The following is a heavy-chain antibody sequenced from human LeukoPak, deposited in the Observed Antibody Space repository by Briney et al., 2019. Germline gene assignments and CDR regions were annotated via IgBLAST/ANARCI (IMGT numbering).Heavy chain of an antibody. CDR1: GGSISSYY. V-gene: IGHV4-59*01. Sequence: SETLSLTCTVSGGSISSYYWSWIRQPPGKGLEWIGYIYYSGSTNYNPSLKSRVTISVDTSKNQFSLKLSSVTAADTAVYYCARSDFWSGYRSYYYYGMDVWGQGTTVTVSS. J-gene: IGHJ6*02. CDR2: IYYSGST. CDR3: ARSDFWSGYRSYYYYGMDV. D-gene: IGHD3-3*01.